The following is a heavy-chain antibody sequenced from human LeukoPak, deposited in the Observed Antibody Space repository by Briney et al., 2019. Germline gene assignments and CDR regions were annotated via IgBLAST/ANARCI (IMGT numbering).Heavy chain of an antibody. CDR2: INAGNGNT. CDR1: GYTFTSYA. J-gene: IGHJ6*03. CDR3: ARGTYYYDSSGYYYYYYMDV. Sequence: ASVKVSCKASGYTFTSYAMHWVRQAPGQRLEWMGRINAGNGNTKYSQKFQGRVTITRDTSASTAYMELSSLRSEDTAVYYCARGTYYYDSSGYYYYYYMDVWGKGTTVTVSS. D-gene: IGHD3-22*01. V-gene: IGHV1-3*01.